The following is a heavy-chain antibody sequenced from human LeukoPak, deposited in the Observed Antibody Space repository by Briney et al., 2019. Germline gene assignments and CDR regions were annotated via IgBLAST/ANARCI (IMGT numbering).Heavy chain of an antibody. Sequence: SVKLSCKASGGTFSSYAISWVRQAPGQGLEWMGRIIPIFGTANYAQKFQGRVTITRDMSTSTAYMELSSLRSEDTAVYYCAADNIISLVAAAGTRAFDIWGQGTMVTVSS. CDR3: AADNIISLVAAAGTRAFDI. CDR2: IIPIFGTA. CDR1: GGTFSSYA. D-gene: IGHD6-13*01. J-gene: IGHJ3*02. V-gene: IGHV1-69*05.